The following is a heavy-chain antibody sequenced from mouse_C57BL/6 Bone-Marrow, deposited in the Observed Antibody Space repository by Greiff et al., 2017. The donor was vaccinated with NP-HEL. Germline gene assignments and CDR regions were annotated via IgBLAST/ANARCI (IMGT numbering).Heavy chain of an antibody. D-gene: IGHD3-3*01. J-gene: IGHJ2*01. CDR3: ARPGTGGYFDY. V-gene: IGHV1-64*01. Sequence: VQGVESGAELVKPGASVKLSCKASGYTFTSYWMHWVKQRPGQGLEWIGMIHPNSGSTNYNEKFKSKATLTVDKSSSTAYMQLSSLTSADSSVYYCARPGTGGYFDYWGQGTTLTVSS. CDR1: GYTFTSYW. CDR2: IHPNSGST.